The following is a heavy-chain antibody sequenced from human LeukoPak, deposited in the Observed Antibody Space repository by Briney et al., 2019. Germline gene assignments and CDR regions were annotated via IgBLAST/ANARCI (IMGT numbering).Heavy chain of an antibody. CDR3: VRARVTRGLGY. J-gene: IGHJ4*02. Sequence: GGSLRLSCAASGFTFRHYSMHWVRQAPGKGLEWVAVVSFDGKIEYYADTVKGRFSISRDNSNSTLYLQMDSLRPDDTGLYYCVRARVTRGLGYWGQGTPVTVS. CDR2: VSFDGKIE. V-gene: IGHV3-30*01. CDR1: GFTFRHYS. D-gene: IGHD3-16*01.